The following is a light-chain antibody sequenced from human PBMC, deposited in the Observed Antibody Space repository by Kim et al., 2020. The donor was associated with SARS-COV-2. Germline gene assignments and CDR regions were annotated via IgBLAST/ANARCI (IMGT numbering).Light chain of an antibody. Sequence: EIVMTQSPATLSVSPGERASLSCRASQSVGGNLAWYQQKPGQAPRLLIFSASTRAPGIPARFSGSGSGTEFTLTISSLQSEDFAVYHCQQYDKLPLTFGGGTKVDIK. CDR3: QQYDKLPLT. CDR1: QSVGGN. J-gene: IGKJ4*01. CDR2: SAS. V-gene: IGKV3-15*01.